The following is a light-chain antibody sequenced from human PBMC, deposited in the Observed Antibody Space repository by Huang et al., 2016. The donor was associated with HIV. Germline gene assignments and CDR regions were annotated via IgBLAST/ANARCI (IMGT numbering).Light chain of an antibody. V-gene: IGKV3-15*01. CDR3: QQYNNWPFT. CDR2: GTS. J-gene: IGKJ3*01. Sequence: EIVMTQSPAPLSVSPGERATLSCRASQSVSSNLAWYQQKPGQAPRLLIYGTSTRATGIQARFSGSGSGTEFTLTISSLQSEDFAFYYCQQYNNWPFTVGPGTKVDIK. CDR1: QSVSSN.